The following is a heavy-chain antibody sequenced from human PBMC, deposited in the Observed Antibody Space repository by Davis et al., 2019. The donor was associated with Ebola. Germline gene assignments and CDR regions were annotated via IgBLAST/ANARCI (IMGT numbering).Heavy chain of an antibody. CDR2: IRSKANSYAT. V-gene: IGHV3-73*01. J-gene: IGHJ4*02. CDR3: HAGFDY. CDR1: GFTFSGSA. D-gene: IGHD1-14*01. Sequence: GESLKISCAASGFTFSGSAMHWVRQASGKGLEWAGRIRSKANSYATAYAASVKGRFTISRDDSKNTAYLQMNSLKTEDTAVYYCHAGFDYWGQGTLVTVSS.